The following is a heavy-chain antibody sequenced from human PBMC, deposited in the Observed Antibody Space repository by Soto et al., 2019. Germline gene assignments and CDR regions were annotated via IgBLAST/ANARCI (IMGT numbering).Heavy chain of an antibody. CDR2: MNPSTGNT. Sequence: QVQLVQSGAEVKKPGASVKVSCKASGYTFTSYDIIWVRQATGQRLEWMGWMNPSTGNTDSAEKFQGRHTMTRNTSISTVYMELSSLSFEDTAVYYCARGRIIVAGGFDPWGQGNLVTVSS. D-gene: IGHD6-19*01. CDR1: GYTFTSYD. CDR3: ARGRIIVAGGFDP. J-gene: IGHJ5*02. V-gene: IGHV1-8*01.